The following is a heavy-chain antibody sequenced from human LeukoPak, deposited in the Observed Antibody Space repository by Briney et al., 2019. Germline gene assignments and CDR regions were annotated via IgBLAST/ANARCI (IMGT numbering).Heavy chain of an antibody. D-gene: IGHD1-26*01. CDR2: MSVSSGLI. Sequence: GGSLRLSCAASGFTFSSYSMNWVRQAPGKGLEWVSSMSVSSGLIYYADSVKGRFTIPRDNAKSSLYLRMNRLRVEDTAVYYCAREFAGSASGAGYWGQGTLVTVSS. CDR1: GFTFSSYS. CDR3: AREFAGSASGAGY. J-gene: IGHJ4*02. V-gene: IGHV3-21*01.